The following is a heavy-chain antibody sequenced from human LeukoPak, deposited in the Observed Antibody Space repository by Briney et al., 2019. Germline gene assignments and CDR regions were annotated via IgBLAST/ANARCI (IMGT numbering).Heavy chain of an antibody. CDR2: ISSSSSYI. Sequence: GGSLRLSCAASGFTFSSYEMNWVRQAPGKGLEWVSSISSSSSYIYYADSVKGRFTISRDNAKNSLYLQMNSLRAEDTAVYYCARGYSSSWYLAFDIWGQGTMVTVSS. CDR1: GFTFSSYE. V-gene: IGHV3-21*01. J-gene: IGHJ3*02. D-gene: IGHD6-13*01. CDR3: ARGYSSSWYLAFDI.